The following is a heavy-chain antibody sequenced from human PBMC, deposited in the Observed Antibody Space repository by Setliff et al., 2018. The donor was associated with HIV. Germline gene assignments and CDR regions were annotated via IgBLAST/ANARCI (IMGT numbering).Heavy chain of an antibody. J-gene: IGHJ3*02. CDR1: GYSISSGYF. D-gene: IGHD5-12*01. Sequence: SETLSLTCTVSGYSISSGYFWGWIRQPPGKGLEWIGGIYYSGSTYYNPSLESRVSMSVDTSTNQVSLQLSSVTAADTAVYYCARGKSGSYDAYDMWGQGTMVTVS. CDR2: IYYSGST. CDR3: ARGKSGSYDAYDM. V-gene: IGHV4-38-2*02.